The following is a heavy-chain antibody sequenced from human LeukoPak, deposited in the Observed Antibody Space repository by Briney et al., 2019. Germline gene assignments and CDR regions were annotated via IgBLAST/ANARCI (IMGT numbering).Heavy chain of an antibody. CDR1: GGSLSGYY. V-gene: IGHV4-34*01. Sequence: SETLSLTCAVYGGSLSGYYWSWIRPPPGKGLEWIGEINHSGSTNYNPTLKSRVTISVDTSKNRFSLKLSSVTATGTAVYYCARGNGYNSARLSYWGQGTLGTVSS. CDR2: INHSGST. D-gene: IGHD5-24*01. J-gene: IGHJ4*02. CDR3: ARGNGYNSARLSY.